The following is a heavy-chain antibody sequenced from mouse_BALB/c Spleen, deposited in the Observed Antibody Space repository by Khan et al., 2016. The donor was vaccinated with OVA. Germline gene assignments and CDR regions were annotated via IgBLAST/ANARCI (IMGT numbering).Heavy chain of an antibody. V-gene: IGHV1-20*02. Sequence: VQLKQSGPELVRPGASVKISCKASGYSFTGYFTNWVMQSHGKSLEWIGRINPHIGETFYNQRFKDKATLTVDESSNTAHMELRSLASEDSAVYYCTRIYRSDFDYWGQGTTLTVSS. J-gene: IGHJ2*01. CDR1: GYSFTGYF. D-gene: IGHD1-1*01. CDR2: INPHIGET. CDR3: TRIYRSDFDY.